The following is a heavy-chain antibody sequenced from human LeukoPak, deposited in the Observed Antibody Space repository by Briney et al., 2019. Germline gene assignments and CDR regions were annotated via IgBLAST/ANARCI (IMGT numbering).Heavy chain of an antibody. Sequence: GGSLRLSCAAYGFIFSYYGMHWVRQVPGKGLEWVAVIWYDGSNRYYADSLKGRFTISRDNSKNTLYLQMNSLTADDTAVYYCARDPLGVLSYFDYWGQGTLVNVSS. CDR1: GFIFSYYG. J-gene: IGHJ4*02. CDR2: IWYDGSNR. D-gene: IGHD3-16*01. CDR3: ARDPLGVLSYFDY. V-gene: IGHV3-33*01.